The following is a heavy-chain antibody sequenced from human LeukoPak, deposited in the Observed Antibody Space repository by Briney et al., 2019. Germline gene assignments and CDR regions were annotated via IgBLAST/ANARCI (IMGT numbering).Heavy chain of an antibody. D-gene: IGHD4-17*01. V-gene: IGHV3-74*01. CDR1: GFSVGGYW. CDR2: INSDGSSI. CDR3: ARERLPNDYGDYGGGFDY. Sequence: GGSLRLSCAASGFSVGGYWMHWVRQGPGMGLVWVSRINSDGSSISYADSVKGRFSISRDNAKNTLYLQMNSLRVEDTAVYYCARERLPNDYGDYGGGFDYWGQGALVTVSS. J-gene: IGHJ4*02.